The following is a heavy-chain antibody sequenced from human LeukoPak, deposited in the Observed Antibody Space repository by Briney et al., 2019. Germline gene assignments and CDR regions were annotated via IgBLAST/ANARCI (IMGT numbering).Heavy chain of an antibody. CDR2: ISYDGSNK. J-gene: IGHJ4*02. D-gene: IGHD1-26*01. V-gene: IGHV3-30-3*01. CDR3: ARDGARYYFDY. Sequence: GRSLRLSCAASGFTLSSYAMHWVRQAPGKGLEWVAVISYDGSNKYYADSVKGRFTISRDNSKNTLYLQMNSLRAEDTAVYYCARDGARYYFDYWGQGTLVTVSS. CDR1: GFTLSSYA.